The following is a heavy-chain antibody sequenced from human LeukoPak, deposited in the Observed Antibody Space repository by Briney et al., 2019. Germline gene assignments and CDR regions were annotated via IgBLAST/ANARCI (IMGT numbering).Heavy chain of an antibody. Sequence: GGSLRLSCAAPGFTFSSYAMSWVRQAPGKGLEWVSAISGSGGSTYYADSVKGRFTISRDNSKNTLYLQMNSLRAEDTAVYYCAGGWIQLWLGPYFDYWGQGTLVTVSS. J-gene: IGHJ4*02. CDR3: AGGWIQLWLGPYFDY. V-gene: IGHV3-23*01. D-gene: IGHD5-18*01. CDR2: ISGSGGST. CDR1: GFTFSSYA.